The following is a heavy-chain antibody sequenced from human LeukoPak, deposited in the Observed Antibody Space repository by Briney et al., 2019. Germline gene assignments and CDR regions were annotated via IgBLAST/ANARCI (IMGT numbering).Heavy chain of an antibody. D-gene: IGHD6-13*01. CDR2: INPTGGST. J-gene: IGHJ4*02. Sequence: GASVKVSCKASGYTFPSYFMHWVRQAPGQGLEWMGIINPTGGSTTYAQKFQGRVTMTRDTSTSTVYMELSSLRSEDTAVYYCARAAEGYDYWGQGTLVTVSS. V-gene: IGHV1-46*01. CDR3: ARAAEGYDY. CDR1: GYTFPSYF.